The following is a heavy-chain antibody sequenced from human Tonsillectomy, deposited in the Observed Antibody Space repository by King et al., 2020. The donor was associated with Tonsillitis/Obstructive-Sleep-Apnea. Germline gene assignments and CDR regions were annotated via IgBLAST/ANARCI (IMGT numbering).Heavy chain of an antibody. CDR1: GFTFSTYA. CDR3: AKGHLSGSYYDGFDY. V-gene: IGHV3-23*04. D-gene: IGHD1-26*01. J-gene: IGHJ4*02. Sequence: VQLVESGGGLVQPRGSLRVSCAASGFTFSTYAMSWVRQAPGKGLEWVSGISGSGSSTYYADSVKGRFTVSRDNSKNKLYLQMSSLRADDTAVYFCAKGHLSGSYYDGFDYWGQGTLVTVSS. CDR2: ISGSGSST.